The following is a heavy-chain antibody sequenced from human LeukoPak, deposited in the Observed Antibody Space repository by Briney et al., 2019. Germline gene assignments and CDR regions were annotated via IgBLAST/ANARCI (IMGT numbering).Heavy chain of an antibody. V-gene: IGHV3-30*18. D-gene: IGHD2-2*01. Sequence: GRSLRLSCAASGLTFSSYGMPWVRQAPGKGLEWVAVISYDGSNKYYADSVKGRFTISRDNSKNTLYLQMNSLRAEDTAVYYCAKDALGYCSSTSCSPGDNWFDPWGQGTLVTVSS. CDR3: AKDALGYCSSTSCSPGDNWFDP. J-gene: IGHJ5*02. CDR2: ISYDGSNK. CDR1: GLTFSSYG.